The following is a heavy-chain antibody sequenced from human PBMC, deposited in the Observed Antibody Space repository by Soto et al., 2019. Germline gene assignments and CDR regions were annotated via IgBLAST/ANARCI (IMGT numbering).Heavy chain of an antibody. J-gene: IGHJ4*02. CDR2: IYYSGST. D-gene: IGHD7-27*01. CDR3: ARDARADNWGSTDDFDY. CDR1: GGSISSYY. V-gene: IGHV4-59*01. Sequence: SETLSLTCTVSGGSISSYYWSWIRQPPGKGLEWIGYIYYSGSTNYNPSPKSRVTISVDTSKNQFSLKLSSVTAADTAVYYCARDARADNWGSTDDFDYWGQGTLVTVSS.